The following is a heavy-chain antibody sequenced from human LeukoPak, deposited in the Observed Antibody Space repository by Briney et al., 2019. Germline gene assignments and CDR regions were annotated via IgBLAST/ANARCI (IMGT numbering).Heavy chain of an antibody. V-gene: IGHV3-30*02. CDR1: GFTFSSYG. CDR2: IRYDGSNK. J-gene: IGHJ4*02. Sequence: GGSLRLSCAASGFTFSSYGMHWVRQAPGKGLEWVAFIRYDGSNKYYADSVKGRFTISRDNSKNTLYLQMNSLRAEDTAVYYCARPAHYYDSSGYYHYFDYWGQGTLVTVSS. D-gene: IGHD3-22*01. CDR3: ARPAHYYDSSGYYHYFDY.